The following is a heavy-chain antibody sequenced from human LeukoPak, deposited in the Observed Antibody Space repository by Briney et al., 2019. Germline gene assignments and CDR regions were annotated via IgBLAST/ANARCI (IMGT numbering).Heavy chain of an antibody. Sequence: GGSLRLSCAASGFTFSSYSMNWVRQAPGRGLEWVSYISSSSSTIYYADSVKGRFTISRDNAKNSLYLQMNSLRAEDTAVYYCARAQESNVVVIADFDCWGQGTLVTVSS. V-gene: IGHV3-48*01. CDR2: ISSSSSTI. J-gene: IGHJ4*02. CDR1: GFTFSSYS. D-gene: IGHD2-21*01. CDR3: ARAQESNVVVIADFDC.